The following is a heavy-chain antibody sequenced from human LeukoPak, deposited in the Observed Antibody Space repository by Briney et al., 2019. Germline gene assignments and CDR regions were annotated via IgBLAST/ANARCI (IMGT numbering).Heavy chain of an antibody. Sequence: PSQTLSLTCAVSGGSISSGGYSWSWIRQPPGKGLEWIGYIYHSGSTYYNPSLKSRVTISVDRSKNQLSLKLSSVTAADTAVYYCARGTQGGSSLVLDYWGQGTLVTVSS. CDR1: GGSISSGGYS. CDR2: IYHSGST. CDR3: ARGTQGGSSLVLDY. D-gene: IGHD6-13*01. J-gene: IGHJ4*02. V-gene: IGHV4-30-2*01.